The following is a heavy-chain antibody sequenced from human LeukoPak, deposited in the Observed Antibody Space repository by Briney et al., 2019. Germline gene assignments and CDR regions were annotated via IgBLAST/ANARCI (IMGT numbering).Heavy chain of an antibody. J-gene: IGHJ4*02. D-gene: IGHD1-20*01. CDR2: ISYDGSNK. CDR1: GFTFSSYA. CDR3: SRENINWNYFDY. V-gene: IGHV3-30*01. Sequence: PGGSLRLSCAASGFTFSSYAMHWVRQAPGKGLEWVAVISYDGSNKYYADSVKGRFTISRDNSKNTLYLQMNSLRAEDTAVYYCSRENINWNYFDYWGQGTLVTVAS.